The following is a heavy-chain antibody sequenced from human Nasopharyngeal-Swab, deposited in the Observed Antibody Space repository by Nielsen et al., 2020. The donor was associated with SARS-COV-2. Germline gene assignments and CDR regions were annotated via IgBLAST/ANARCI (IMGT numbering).Heavy chain of an antibody. CDR3: AKDIELDSYGFDY. D-gene: IGHD5-18*01. V-gene: IGHV3-7*03. CDR2: IKQDGSEK. Sequence: GESLKISCAASGFTFSSYWMSWVRQAPGKGLEWVANIKQDGSEKYYVDSVKGRFTISRDNAKNSLYLQMNSLRAEDTALYYCAKDIELDSYGFDYWGQGTLVTVSS. CDR1: GFTFSSYW. J-gene: IGHJ4*02.